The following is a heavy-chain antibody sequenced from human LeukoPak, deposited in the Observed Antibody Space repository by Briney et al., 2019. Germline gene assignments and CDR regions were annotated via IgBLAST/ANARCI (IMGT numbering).Heavy chain of an antibody. CDR2: INPRGDIT. CDR1: GSTFTWFL. J-gene: IGHJ5*02. D-gene: IGHD2-21*01. Sequence: ASVKVSCKTYGSTFTWFLIHWVRQAPGQGLEWVGTINPRGDITSYAQRFQGRVTLTEDTSTSTFYMELSSLTSDDTAVYFCARPAYCDGTNCGYWLDPWGPGTLVTVSS. V-gene: IGHV1-46*01. CDR3: ARPAYCDGTNCGYWLDP.